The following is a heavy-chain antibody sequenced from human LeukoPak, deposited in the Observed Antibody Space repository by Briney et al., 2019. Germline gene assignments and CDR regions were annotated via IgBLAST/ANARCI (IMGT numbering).Heavy chain of an antibody. J-gene: IGHJ6*03. V-gene: IGHV1-8*01. Sequence: ASVKVSCKASGHTFTSYDINWVRQATGQGLEWMGWMNPNSGNTGYAQKFQGRVTITRNTSITTAYMELSSLRSEDTAVYYCARGRREAKSNYYYYYMDVWGKGTTVTVSS. CDR1: GHTFTSYD. CDR3: ARGRREAKSNYYYYYMDV. D-gene: IGHD1-14*01. CDR2: MNPNSGNT.